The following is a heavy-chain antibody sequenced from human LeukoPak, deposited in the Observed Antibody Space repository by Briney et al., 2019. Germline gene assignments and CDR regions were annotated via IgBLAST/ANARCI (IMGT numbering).Heavy chain of an antibody. V-gene: IGHV4-34*01. CDR2: INHSGST. CDR3: ARVFYCSSTSCSDY. CDR1: GGSFSGYY. D-gene: IGHD2-2*01. Sequence: NASETLSLTCAVYGGSFSGYYWSWIRQPPGKGLEWIGEINHSGSTNYNPSLKSRVTISVDTSKNQFSLKLSSVTAADTAVYYCARVFYCSSTSCSDYWGQGTLVTVSS. J-gene: IGHJ4*02.